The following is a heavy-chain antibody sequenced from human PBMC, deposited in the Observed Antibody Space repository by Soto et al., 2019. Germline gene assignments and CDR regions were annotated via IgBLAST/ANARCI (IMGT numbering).Heavy chain of an antibody. CDR2: INAGNGNT. V-gene: IGHV1-3*01. CDR1: GYTFTSYA. Sequence: QVQLVQSGAEVKKPGASVKVSCKASGYTFTSYAMHWVRQAPGQRLEWMGWINAGNGNTKYSQKFQGRVTITRDTSASTAYMELSSLRSEDTAVYYCARDTRDYYYYGMDVWGKGTTVTVSS. J-gene: IGHJ6*04. CDR3: ARDTRDYYYYGMDV.